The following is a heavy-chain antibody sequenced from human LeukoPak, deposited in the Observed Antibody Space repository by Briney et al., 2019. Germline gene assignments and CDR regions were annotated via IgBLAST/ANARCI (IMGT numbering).Heavy chain of an antibody. CDR1: GFTFSSYA. CDR3: VKPPYYYDSSGYFMMRAFDI. CDR2: ISSNGGST. D-gene: IGHD3-22*01. J-gene: IGHJ3*02. V-gene: IGHV3-64D*09. Sequence: GGSLRLSCAPSGFTFSSYAMHWVRQAPGRGLEYVSAISSNGGSTYYADSVKGRFTISRDNSKNTLYLQMSSLRAEDTAVYYCVKPPYYYDSSGYFMMRAFDIWGKGTMVTVYS.